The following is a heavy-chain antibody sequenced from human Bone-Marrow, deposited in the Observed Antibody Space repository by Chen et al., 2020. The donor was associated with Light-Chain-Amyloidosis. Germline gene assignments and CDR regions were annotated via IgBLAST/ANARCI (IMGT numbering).Heavy chain of an antibody. J-gene: IGHJ3*02. D-gene: IGHD6-19*01. Sequence: EVQLVESGGGLVQPGRCLRLSCAASGFTFADYAIHWVRQAPGKGLEWVSGISWNSGSRGSAASVNGRFTIASDPAKNSLYLPMNGLRAEGTGLYDCAKDIGIAVAGTDRAFDIWGQGTLVTVSS. V-gene: IGHV3-9*01. CDR3: AKDIGIAVAGTDRAFDI. CDR2: ISWNSGSR. CDR1: GFTFADYA.